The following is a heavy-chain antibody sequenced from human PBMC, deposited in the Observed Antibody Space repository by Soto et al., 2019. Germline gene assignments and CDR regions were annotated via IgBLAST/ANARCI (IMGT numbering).Heavy chain of an antibody. CDR3: AKVGPSYYYGMDV. CDR2: ISGSGRTI. V-gene: IGHV3-23*01. CDR1: GLDFSSEV. D-gene: IGHD1-26*01. J-gene: IGHJ6*02. Sequence: GGSLRLSCAASGLDFSSEVMCWVRQAPGKWLEWVSSISGSGRTIYHADSMRGRFAISRDNSKNSLYLQLNNLRVDDTAVYYCAKVGPSYYYGMDVWGQGTTVTVSS.